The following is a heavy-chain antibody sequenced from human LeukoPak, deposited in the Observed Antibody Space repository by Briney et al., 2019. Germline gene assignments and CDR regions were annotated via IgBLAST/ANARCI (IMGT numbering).Heavy chain of an antibody. V-gene: IGHV3-11*01. D-gene: IGHD3-22*01. J-gene: IGHJ4*02. CDR2: ISSSGSSI. Sequence: GGSLRLSCAASGFTFSDYYMSWIRQAPGKGLEWISYISSSGSSIYYADSVKGRFTISRDNAKNSLYLQMNSLRAEDTAVYYCARDGEFYYDRSSYWGQGSLVTVSS. CDR1: GFTFSDYY. CDR3: ARDGEFYYDRSSY.